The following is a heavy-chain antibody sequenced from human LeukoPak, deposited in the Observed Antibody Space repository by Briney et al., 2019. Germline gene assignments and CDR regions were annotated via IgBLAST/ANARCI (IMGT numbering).Heavy chain of an antibody. D-gene: IGHD2-21*01. CDR1: GGSISCYY. V-gene: IGHV4-4*07. Sequence: PSETLSLTCTVSGGSISCYYWSWIRQPAGKGLEWIGRIYTSGSTNYNPSLKSRVTMSVDTSKNQFSLKLSSVTAADTAVYYCARDSYCGGDCWKFDYWGQGTLVTVSS. J-gene: IGHJ4*02. CDR3: ARDSYCGGDCWKFDY. CDR2: IYTSGST.